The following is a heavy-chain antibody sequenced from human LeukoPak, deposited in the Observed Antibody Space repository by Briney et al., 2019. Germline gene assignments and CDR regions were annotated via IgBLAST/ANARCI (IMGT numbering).Heavy chain of an antibody. CDR2: INHSGST. D-gene: IGHD4-23*01. V-gene: IGHV4-30-2*01. J-gene: IGHJ4*02. CDR3: ARSEYGGGYFDY. Sequence: PSETLSLTCAVSGGSISSGGYSWSWIRQPPGKGLEWIGYINHSGSTYYNPSLKSRVTISVDRSKNQFSLKLSSVTAADTAVYYCARSEYGGGYFDYWGQGTLVTVSS. CDR1: GGSISSGGYS.